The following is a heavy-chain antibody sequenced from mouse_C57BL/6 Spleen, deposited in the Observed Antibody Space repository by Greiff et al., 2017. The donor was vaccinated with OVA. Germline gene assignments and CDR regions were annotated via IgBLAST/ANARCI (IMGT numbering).Heavy chain of an antibody. D-gene: IGHD1-1*01. CDR3: ARKRGVITTVVDWYFDV. Sequence: VQLQQPGAELVKPGASVKLSCKASGYTFTTYWMHWVKQRPGQGLEWIGMIHPNSGSTNYNEKFKSKATLTVDKSSSTAYMQLSSLTSEDSAVYYCARKRGVITTVVDWYFDVWGTGTTVTVSS. CDR2: IHPNSGST. CDR1: GYTFTTYW. J-gene: IGHJ1*03. V-gene: IGHV1-64*01.